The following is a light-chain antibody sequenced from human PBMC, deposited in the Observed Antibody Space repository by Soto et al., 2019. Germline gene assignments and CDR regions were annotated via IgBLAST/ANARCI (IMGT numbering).Light chain of an antibody. CDR3: QQYDSIPLT. CDR2: WAS. CDR1: QSVLYSSNNKNY. J-gene: IGKJ5*01. Sequence: DIVMTQSPDSLAVSLGERATINCKSSQSVLYSSNNKNYLAWYQQKAGQPPKMLIYWASTRESGVPDRFSGSGSGTDFTLTISSLQAEDVGVYYCQQYDSIPLTFGLGKRLEMK. V-gene: IGKV4-1*01.